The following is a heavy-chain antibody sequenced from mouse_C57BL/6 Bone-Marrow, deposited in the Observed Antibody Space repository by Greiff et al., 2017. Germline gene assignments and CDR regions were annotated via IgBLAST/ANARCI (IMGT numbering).Heavy chain of an antibody. CDR3: AREGQALYAMDY. D-gene: IGHD3-2*02. Sequence: VQLQQSGAELVKPGASVKLSCKASGYTFTSYWMHWVKQRPGQGLEWIGMIHPNSGSTNYNEKFKSKATLTVDKSSSTAYMQLSSLTSEDSAVYYCAREGQALYAMDYWGHGTSVTVSS. V-gene: IGHV1-64*01. J-gene: IGHJ4*01. CDR1: GYTFTSYW. CDR2: IHPNSGST.